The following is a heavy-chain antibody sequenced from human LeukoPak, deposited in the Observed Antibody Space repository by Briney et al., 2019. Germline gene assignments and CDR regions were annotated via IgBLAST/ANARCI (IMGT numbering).Heavy chain of an antibody. J-gene: IGHJ4*02. CDR3: ARAEGSGSYYPFDY. D-gene: IGHD3-10*01. V-gene: IGHV4-59*01. CDR1: GGSISSYY. Sequence: PSETLSLTCTVSGGSISSYYWSWIRQPPGKGLEWIGYIYYSGSTNYNPSLKSRVTISVDTSKNQFSLKLSSVTAADTAVYYCARAEGSGSYYPFDYWGQGTLVTVSS. CDR2: IYYSGST.